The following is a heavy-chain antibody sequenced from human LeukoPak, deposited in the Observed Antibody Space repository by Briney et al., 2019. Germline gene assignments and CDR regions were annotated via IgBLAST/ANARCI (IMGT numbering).Heavy chain of an antibody. Sequence: PSETLSLTCTVSGGSISSSSYYWGWIRQPPGKGLEWIGSIYYSGSTYYNPSLKSRVTISVDTSKNQFSLKLSSVTAADTAVYYCARDGDCSGGNCYRGFDYWGQGTLVTVSS. J-gene: IGHJ4*02. V-gene: IGHV4-39*07. CDR1: GGSISSSSYY. D-gene: IGHD2-15*01. CDR3: ARDGDCSGGNCYRGFDY. CDR2: IYYSGST.